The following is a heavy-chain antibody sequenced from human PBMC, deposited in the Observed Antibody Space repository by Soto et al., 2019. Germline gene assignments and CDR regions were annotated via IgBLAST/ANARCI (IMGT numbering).Heavy chain of an antibody. CDR1: GGSISSGGYY. CDR3: VRHQAGHYDILTDYSPGSAFEI. V-gene: IGHV4-31*03. J-gene: IGHJ3*02. CDR2: IYNSGST. D-gene: IGHD3-9*01. Sequence: PSETLSLTCTVSGGSISSGGYYWSWIRQHPGKGLEWIGYIYNSGSTNYNPSLKSRVTISVDTTKNQISLKLSSVTAADTAEYYCVRHQAGHYDILTDYSPGSAFEIWGQGTMVTVSS.